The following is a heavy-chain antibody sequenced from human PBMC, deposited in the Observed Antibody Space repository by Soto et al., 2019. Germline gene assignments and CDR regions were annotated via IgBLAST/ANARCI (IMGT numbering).Heavy chain of an antibody. D-gene: IGHD1-1*01. CDR3: AFTHSNSPIYYYYGTDV. CDR2: IYYSGST. J-gene: IGHJ6*02. V-gene: IGHV4-39*01. Sequence: QLQLQESGPGLVKPSETLSLTCTVSGGSISSSSYYWGWIRQPPGKGLEWIGSIYYSGSTYYNPSLKSRVTISVDTSKNQFSLKLSSVTAADTAVYYCAFTHSNSPIYYYYGTDVWGQGTTVTVSS. CDR1: GGSISSSSYY.